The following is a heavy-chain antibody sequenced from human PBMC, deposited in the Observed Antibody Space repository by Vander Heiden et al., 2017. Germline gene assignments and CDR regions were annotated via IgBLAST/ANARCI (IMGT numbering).Heavy chain of an antibody. CDR2: IATAGDT. V-gene: IGHV3-13*01. CDR1: GFTFSTYD. CDR3: ARGWSPEAFDI. D-gene: IGHD3-3*01. Sequence: EVQLVESGGGLVQPGGSLRLSCAASGFTFSTYDMHWVAQATGKGFEWVSAIATAGDTYYLGSVKGRFTISRENAKNSLYLQMNSLRAGDTAVYYCARGWSPEAFDIWGQGTMVTVSS. J-gene: IGHJ3*02.